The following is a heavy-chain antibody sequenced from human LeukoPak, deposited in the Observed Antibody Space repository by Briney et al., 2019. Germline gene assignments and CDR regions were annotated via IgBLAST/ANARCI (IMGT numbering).Heavy chain of an antibody. CDR3: ARARNSNDY. V-gene: IGHV3-48*01. CDR1: GFTFSGSA. J-gene: IGHJ4*02. Sequence: PGGSLRLSCAASGFTFSGSAMHWVRQASGKGLEWVSYISSTSSTIYYADSVKGRFTISRDNAENSLYLQMNSLRAEDTAVYYCARARNSNDYWGQGTLVTVSS. CDR2: ISSTSSTI. D-gene: IGHD4-23*01.